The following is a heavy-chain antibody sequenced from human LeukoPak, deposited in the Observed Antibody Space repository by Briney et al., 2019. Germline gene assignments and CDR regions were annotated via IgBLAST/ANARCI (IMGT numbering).Heavy chain of an antibody. CDR1: GFTFSRHG. CDR2: ISYDGSNK. J-gene: IGHJ4*02. D-gene: IGHD3-3*01. CDR3: ARDSLPFGVVTRFDY. V-gene: IGHV3-30*03. Sequence: GGSLRLSCAPSGFTFSRHGMHWVRQAPGKGLEWVAVISYDGSNKYYADSVKGRFTISRDNSKNTLYLQMNSLRAEDTAVYYCARDSLPFGVVTRFDYWGQGTLVTVSS.